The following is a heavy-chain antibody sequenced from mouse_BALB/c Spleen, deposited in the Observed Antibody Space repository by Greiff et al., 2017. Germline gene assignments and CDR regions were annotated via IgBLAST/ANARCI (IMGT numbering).Heavy chain of an antibody. V-gene: IGHV1-7*01. CDR1: GYTFTSYW. D-gene: IGHD2-2*01. J-gene: IGHJ1*01. Sequence: QVQLQQSGAELAKPGASVKMPCKASGYTFTSYWMHWVKQRPGQGLEWIGYINPSTGYTEYNQKFKDKATLTADKSSSTAYMQLSSLTSEDSAVYYCARMYGYDGWYFDVWGAGTTVTVSS. CDR2: INPSTGYT. CDR3: ARMYGYDGWYFDV.